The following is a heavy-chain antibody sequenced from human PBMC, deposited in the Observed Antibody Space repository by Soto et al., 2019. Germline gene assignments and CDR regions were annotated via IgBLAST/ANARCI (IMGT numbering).Heavy chain of an antibody. J-gene: IGHJ4*02. CDR2: ITTDKGKT. D-gene: IGHD3-10*01. Sequence: SVKVSCKTSGYAFNSYGISWVRQAPGQGLEWMGWITTDKGKTTYAQKFQGRVAMTTDTSTSTAYMELRSLRSDDTAVYYCAMTMVRGVITEDYWGQGTLVTVSS. V-gene: IGHV1-18*01. CDR3: AMTMVRGVITEDY. CDR1: GYAFNSYG.